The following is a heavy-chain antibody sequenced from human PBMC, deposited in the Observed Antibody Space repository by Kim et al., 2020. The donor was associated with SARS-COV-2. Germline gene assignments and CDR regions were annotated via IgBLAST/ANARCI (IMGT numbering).Heavy chain of an antibody. D-gene: IGHD6-13*01. Sequence: KDYADSVKGRFTISREYSKNTLYLQMNSLRAEDTAVYYCARESSPYYFDYWGQGTLVTVSS. V-gene: IGHV3-30*01. J-gene: IGHJ4*02. CDR3: ARESSPYYFDY. CDR2: K.